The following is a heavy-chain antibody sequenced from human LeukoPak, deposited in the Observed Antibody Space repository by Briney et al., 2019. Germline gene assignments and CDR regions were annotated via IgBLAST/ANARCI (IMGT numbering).Heavy chain of an antibody. V-gene: IGHV2-70*11. Sequence: SGPALVKPTQTLTLTCTFSGFSLSTSGMCVSWIRQPPGKALEWLARIDWDDDKYYSTSLKTRLTISKDTSKNQVVLTMTNMDPVDTATYYCARSSLQGSSGCFDYWGQGTLVTVSS. J-gene: IGHJ4*02. CDR2: IDWDDDK. D-gene: IGHD6-19*01. CDR3: ARSSLQGSSGCFDY. CDR1: GFSLSTSGMC.